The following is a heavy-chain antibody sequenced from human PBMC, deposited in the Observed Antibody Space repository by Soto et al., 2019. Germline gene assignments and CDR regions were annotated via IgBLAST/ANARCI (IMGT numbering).Heavy chain of an antibody. D-gene: IGHD3-22*01. V-gene: IGHV4-4*07. CDR1: GHSISADY. CDR3: ERDVSGSVVTHWFDA. J-gene: IGHJ5*02. CDR2: VDASGNT. Sequence: QVQLQESGPGLVKASEPLSLSCTVSGHSISADYWSWIRQPAGKRLEWIGRVDASGNTNYNPSLTSRVTMSVDTSKNYFFLNVRCVNDSDTAMYFCERDVSGSVVTHWFDAWGQGAIVTVSS.